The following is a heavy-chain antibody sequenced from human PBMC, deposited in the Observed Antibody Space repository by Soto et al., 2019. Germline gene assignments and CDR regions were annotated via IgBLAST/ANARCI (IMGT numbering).Heavy chain of an antibody. CDR1: GFTFSSYA. J-gene: IGHJ4*02. CDR3: ARFKGCSGGSCYPYFDY. Sequence: QVHLVESGGGVVQPGRSLRLSCAASGFTFSSYAMHWVRQAPGKGLEWVAVMSYDGSNKYYADTVKGRFTISRDNSKNTLYLQMTSLRAEDTTVYYCARFKGCSGGSCYPYFDYWGQGTMVTVSS. CDR2: MSYDGSNK. V-gene: IGHV3-30-3*01. D-gene: IGHD2-15*01.